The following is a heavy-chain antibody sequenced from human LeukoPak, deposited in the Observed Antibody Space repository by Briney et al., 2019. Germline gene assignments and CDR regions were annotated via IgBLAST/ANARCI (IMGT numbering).Heavy chain of an antibody. CDR1: GFTFSSYG. D-gene: IGHD3-16*01. J-gene: IGHJ4*02. CDR3: GGSLFDY. V-gene: IGHV3-30*03. CDR2: ISYDGSNK. Sequence: GGSLRLSCAASGFTFSSYGMHWVRQAPGKGLEWVAVISYDGSNKYYADSVKGRFTISRDSSKNTLYLQMNSLRAEDTAVYYCGGSLFDYWGQGTLVTVSS.